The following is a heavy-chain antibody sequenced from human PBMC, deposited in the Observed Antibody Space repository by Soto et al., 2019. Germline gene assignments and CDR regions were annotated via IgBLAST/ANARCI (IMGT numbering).Heavy chain of an antibody. D-gene: IGHD3-10*01. V-gene: IGHV2-26*01. CDR2: IFSNDEK. J-gene: IGHJ5*02. CDR1: GFSLSNARMG. CDR3: ARAVRGVMSWFDP. Sequence: QVILKESGPVLVKPTETLTLTCTVSGFSLSNARMGVSWIRQPPGKALEWLAHIFSNDEKSYSTSMKSRRTISKDTSKSQLVLTMTNMVPVDTATYYCARAVRGVMSWFDPWGQGTLVTVSS.